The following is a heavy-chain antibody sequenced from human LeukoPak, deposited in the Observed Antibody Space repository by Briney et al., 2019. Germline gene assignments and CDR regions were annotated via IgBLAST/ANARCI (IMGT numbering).Heavy chain of an antibody. J-gene: IGHJ4*02. CDR1: GYTFTSYG. D-gene: IGHD6-19*01. V-gene: IGHV1-18*01. Sequence: ASVKVSCKASGYTFTSYGISWVRQAPGQGLEWMGWISAYNGNTNYAQKFQGRVTMTEDTSTDTAYMELSSLRSEDTAVYYCATALSHIAVANYWGQGTLVTVFS. CDR2: ISAYNGNT. CDR3: ATALSHIAVANY.